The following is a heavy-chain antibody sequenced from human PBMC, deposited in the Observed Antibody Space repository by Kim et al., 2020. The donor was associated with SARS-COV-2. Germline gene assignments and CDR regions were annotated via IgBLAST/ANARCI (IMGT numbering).Heavy chain of an antibody. D-gene: IGHD6-13*01. J-gene: IGHJ4*02. CDR3: AREGYYSSCYDY. V-gene: IGHV1-2*06. CDR2: INPNSGGT. Sequence: ASVKVSCKASGYTFTGYYMHWVRQAPGQGLEWMGRINPNSGGTNYAQKFQGRVTMTRDTSISTAYMELSRLRSDDTAVYYCAREGYYSSCYDYWGQGTLVTVSS. CDR1: GYTFTGYY.